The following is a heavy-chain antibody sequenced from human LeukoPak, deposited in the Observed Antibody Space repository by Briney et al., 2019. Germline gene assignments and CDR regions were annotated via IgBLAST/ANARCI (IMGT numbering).Heavy chain of an antibody. Sequence: GGSLRLSCAASGFTFSTYWMHWVRQAPGKGLVWVSRINNDGSSTNYADSVKGRFTISRDNAKNTPFLQMNSLRAEDTAVYYCARIPYSSGAIDYWGQGTLVTVSS. D-gene: IGHD6-19*01. CDR1: GFTFSTYW. CDR3: ARIPYSSGAIDY. CDR2: INNDGSST. J-gene: IGHJ4*02. V-gene: IGHV3-74*01.